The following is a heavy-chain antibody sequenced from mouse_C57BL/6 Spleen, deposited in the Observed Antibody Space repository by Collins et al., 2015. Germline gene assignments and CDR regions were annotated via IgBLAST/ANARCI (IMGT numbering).Heavy chain of an antibody. D-gene: IGHD1-1*01. CDR3: ARSGDYVLYYYAMDY. CDR2: IYWDDDK. Sequence: IRQPSGKGLEWPAHIYWDDDKRYNPSLKSRLTISKDTSRNQVFLKITSVDTADTATYYCARSGDYVLYYYAMDYWGQGTSVTVSS. V-gene: IGHV8-12*01. J-gene: IGHJ4*01.